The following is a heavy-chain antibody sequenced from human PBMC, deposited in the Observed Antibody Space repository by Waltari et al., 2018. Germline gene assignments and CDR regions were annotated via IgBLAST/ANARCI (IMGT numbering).Heavy chain of an antibody. D-gene: IGHD6-19*01. CDR2: AFHGGTT. CDR1: GYSISTSRYY. Sequence: QLHLRQSGPGLVKPSETLSLTCRASGYSISTSRYYWGWIRQPPGKGLEWIGSAFHGGTTHYNPSLKSRVTISIDTSRNQFSLTLSSVTAADTAVFYCAGGYSSGWYAYWGQGTQVTV. J-gene: IGHJ4*02. CDR3: AGGYSSGWYAY. V-gene: IGHV4-39*01.